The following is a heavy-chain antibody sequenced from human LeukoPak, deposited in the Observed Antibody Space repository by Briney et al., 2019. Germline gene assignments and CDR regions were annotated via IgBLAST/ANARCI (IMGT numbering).Heavy chain of an antibody. CDR1: GGSISSYY. V-gene: IGHV4-59*01. D-gene: IGHD5-24*01. Sequence: SETLSLTCTVSGGSISSYYWSWIRQPPGKGLEWIGWSYHRGSTSYNPSLKSRVAISVDTSKNQFSLKLSSVTAADTAVYYCARDPAAGDGYSYYYGMDVWGQGTTVTVSS. CDR2: SYHRGST. J-gene: IGHJ6*02. CDR3: ARDPAAGDGYSYYYGMDV.